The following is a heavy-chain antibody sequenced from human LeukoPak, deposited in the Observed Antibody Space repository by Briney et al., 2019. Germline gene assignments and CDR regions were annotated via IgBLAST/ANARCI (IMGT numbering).Heavy chain of an antibody. V-gene: IGHV3-74*01. Sequence: GGSLRLSCEASGSTFDNYAMSWVRQVPGKGLVWVSRINTGGSSTTYADSVKGRFTISRDNAKNTLYLQMNSLRAEDTAVYYCARSNQADDYWGQGTLVTVSS. D-gene: IGHD4-11*01. CDR2: INTGGSST. J-gene: IGHJ4*02. CDR1: GSTFDNYA. CDR3: ARSNQADDY.